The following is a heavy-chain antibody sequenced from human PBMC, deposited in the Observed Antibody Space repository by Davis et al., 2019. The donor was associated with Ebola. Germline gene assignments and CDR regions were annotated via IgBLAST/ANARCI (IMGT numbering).Heavy chain of an antibody. CDR2: ISSSSSYI. CDR1: GFTFSTYS. J-gene: IGHJ4*02. CDR3: AVSAATMTTAKFAGG. Sequence: GESLKISCAASGFTFSTYSMNWVRQAPGKGLEWVSSISSSSSYIYYADSVKCRFTISRDNAKHSLYLQMNSLRAEDTAVYYCAVSAATMTTAKFAGGWGQGTLVTVSS. D-gene: IGHD2-15*01. V-gene: IGHV3-21*01.